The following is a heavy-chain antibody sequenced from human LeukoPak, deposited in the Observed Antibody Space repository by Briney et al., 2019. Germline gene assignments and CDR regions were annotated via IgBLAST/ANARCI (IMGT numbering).Heavy chain of an antibody. V-gene: IGHV3-23*01. Sequence: PGGSLRLSCAASGFTFSSYSMNWVRRAPGKGLEWVSAIGGRGGSTYYADFLEGRFTIARDNSKNMVYLQMNSLKVEDTAIYYCGKEGGAWGQGTKVTVSS. D-gene: IGHD3-16*01. CDR1: GFTFSSYS. CDR3: GKEGGA. CDR2: IGGRGGST. J-gene: IGHJ5*02.